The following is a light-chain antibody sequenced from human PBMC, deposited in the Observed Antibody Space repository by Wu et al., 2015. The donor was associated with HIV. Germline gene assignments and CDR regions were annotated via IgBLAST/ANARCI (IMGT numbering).Light chain of an antibody. CDR3: QQSNNWPPWT. Sequence: EIVLTQSPATLSLSPGERATLSCRASQSVSSYLAWYQQKPGQAPRLLIYGASTRATGIPARFSGSGSGTEFTLTINSMESEDFAVYYCQQSNNWPPWTFGQGTKVEIK. J-gene: IGKJ1*01. CDR1: QSVSSY. V-gene: IGKV3-15*01. CDR2: GAS.